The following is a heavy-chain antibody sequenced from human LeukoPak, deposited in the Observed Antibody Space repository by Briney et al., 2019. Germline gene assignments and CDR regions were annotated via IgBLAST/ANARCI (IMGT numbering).Heavy chain of an antibody. D-gene: IGHD6-13*01. J-gene: IGHJ6*02. V-gene: IGHV3-64*01. CDR2: ISSNGGST. Sequence: GGSLRLSCAASGFTFSSYAMHWVRQAPGKGLEYVSAISSNGGSTYYANSVKGRFTISRDNSKNTLYLQMGSLRAEDTAVYYCAKVLIAAPDYYYYGMDVWGQGTTVTVSS. CDR1: GFTFSSYA. CDR3: AKVLIAAPDYYYYGMDV.